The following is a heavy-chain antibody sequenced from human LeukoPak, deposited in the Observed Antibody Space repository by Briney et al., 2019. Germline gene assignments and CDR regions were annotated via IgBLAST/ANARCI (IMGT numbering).Heavy chain of an antibody. CDR1: GYTFTSYD. V-gene: IGHV1-8*01. Sequence: GASVKVSCKASGYTFTSYDINWVRQATGQGLEWMGWMNPNSGNTGYAQKFQGRVTMTRNTSISTAYMELSSLTSEDTAVYYCASPGGSDNPEYFQHWGQGTLVTVSS. J-gene: IGHJ1*01. CDR2: MNPNSGNT. CDR3: ASPGGSDNPEYFQH. D-gene: IGHD2-15*01.